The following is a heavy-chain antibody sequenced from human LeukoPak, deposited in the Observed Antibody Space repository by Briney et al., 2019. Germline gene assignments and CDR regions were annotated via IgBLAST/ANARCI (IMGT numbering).Heavy chain of an antibody. CDR3: ASGQVRYPS. CDR1: GGSFSDYY. CDR2: SKQSRRT. V-gene: IGHV4-34*01. J-gene: IGHJ5*02. D-gene: IGHD2-2*02. Sequence: SETLSLTCAVYGGSFSDYYWSWIRQPPGKGLEWIGESKQSRRTNYRPSIESRVTISVDTCKNQFSLKLSSVTAADTAVYYCASGQVRYPSWGQGTLVTVSS.